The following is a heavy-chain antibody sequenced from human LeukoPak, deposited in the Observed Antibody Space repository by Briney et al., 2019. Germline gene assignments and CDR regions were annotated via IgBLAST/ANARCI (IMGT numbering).Heavy chain of an antibody. CDR1: GYSISSNYY. Sequence: SSETLSLTCTVSGYSISSNYYWAWIRQPPGKGLEWIGYIYSSGSTNYNPSLKSRVTMSVDTSKNQFSLKVNSVTAADTAVYYCARVYDSGSQAYFYYMDVWGKGTTVTISS. V-gene: IGHV4-61*01. J-gene: IGHJ6*03. CDR2: IYSSGST. CDR3: ARVYDSGSQAYFYYMDV. D-gene: IGHD3-10*01.